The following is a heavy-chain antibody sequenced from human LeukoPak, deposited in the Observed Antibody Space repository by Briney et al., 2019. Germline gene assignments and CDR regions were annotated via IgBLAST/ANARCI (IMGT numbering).Heavy chain of an antibody. V-gene: IGHV3-66*01. CDR1: GFTVSSNY. Sequence: GGSLRLSCAASGFTVSSNYMNWVRQAPGKGLEWVSVIYSGGSTYYADSVKGRFTISRDNSKNTLYLQMNSLRAEDTAVYYCAKVSVGATHFDYWGQGTLVTVSS. CDR2: IYSGGST. CDR3: AKVSVGATHFDY. J-gene: IGHJ4*02. D-gene: IGHD1-26*01.